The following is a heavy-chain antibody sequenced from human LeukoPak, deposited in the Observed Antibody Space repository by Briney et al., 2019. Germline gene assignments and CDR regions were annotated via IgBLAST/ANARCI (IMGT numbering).Heavy chain of an antibody. V-gene: IGHV3-74*01. CDR1: GFIFIDYW. Sequence: GGSLRLSCAASGFIFIDYWSYWVRQAPGKGLGWVSRISGDGSRTNYADSVKGRFTISRDNAKNTLYLQMTSLRVEDTAVYYCTVIVTGSWGQGTLVTVSS. D-gene: IGHD2/OR15-2a*01. J-gene: IGHJ5*02. CDR2: ISGDGSRT. CDR3: TVIVTGS.